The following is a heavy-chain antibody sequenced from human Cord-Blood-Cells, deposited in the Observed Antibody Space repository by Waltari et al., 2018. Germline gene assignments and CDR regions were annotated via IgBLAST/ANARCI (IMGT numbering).Heavy chain of an antibody. J-gene: IGHJ3*02. CDR1: GGTFSSYA. CDR2: IIPIFGTA. V-gene: IGHV1-69*01. D-gene: IGHD3-3*01. CDR3: ARDLGEFLDGGAAFDI. Sequence: QVQLVQSGAEVKKPGSSVKVSCKASGGTFSSYALSWVRQAPGQGLEWMGGIIPIFGTANYAQKFQGRVTITADESTSTAYMELSSLRSEDTAVYYCARDLGEFLDGGAAFDIWGQGTMVTVSS.